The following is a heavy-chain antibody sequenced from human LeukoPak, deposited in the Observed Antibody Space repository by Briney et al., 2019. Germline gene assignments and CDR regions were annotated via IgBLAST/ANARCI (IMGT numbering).Heavy chain of an antibody. D-gene: IGHD6-19*01. CDR2: FDPEGGET. Sequence: VASVKVSCKVSGYTLTELSMHWVRQAPGKGLEWMGGFDPEGGETIYAQKFQGRVTMTEDTSTDTAYMELSSLRSEDTAVYYCARAGGGRWLGDYYYGMDVWGQGTTVTVSS. J-gene: IGHJ6*02. CDR1: GYTLTELS. CDR3: ARAGGGRWLGDYYYGMDV. V-gene: IGHV1-24*01.